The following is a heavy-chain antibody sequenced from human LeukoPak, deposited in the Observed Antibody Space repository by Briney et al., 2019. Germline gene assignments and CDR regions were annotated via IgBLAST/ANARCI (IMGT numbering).Heavy chain of an antibody. Sequence: GGSLRLSCAASGFTFSNAWMSWVRQAPGKGLEWVGRIKSKTDVGTTDYAAPVKGRFTISRDDSKNTLYLQMNSLKTEDTAVYYCTTLIVGATANNYWGQGTLVTVSS. D-gene: IGHD1-26*01. V-gene: IGHV3-15*01. CDR3: TTLIVGATANNY. CDR1: GFTFSNAW. CDR2: IKSKTDVGTT. J-gene: IGHJ4*02.